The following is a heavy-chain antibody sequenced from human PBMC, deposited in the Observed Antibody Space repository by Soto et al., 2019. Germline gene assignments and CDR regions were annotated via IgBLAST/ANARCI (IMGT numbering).Heavy chain of an antibody. CDR1: GGSISSYY. CDR3: ARDGVWFGELLSPAYGMDV. CDR2: IYTSGST. Sequence: SEILSLTCTVSGGSISSYYWSWIRQPAGKGLEWIGRIYTSGSTNYNPSLKSRVTMSVDASKNQFSLKLSSVTAADTAVYYCARDGVWFGELLSPAYGMDVWGQGTTVTVSS. D-gene: IGHD3-10*01. V-gene: IGHV4-4*07. J-gene: IGHJ6*02.